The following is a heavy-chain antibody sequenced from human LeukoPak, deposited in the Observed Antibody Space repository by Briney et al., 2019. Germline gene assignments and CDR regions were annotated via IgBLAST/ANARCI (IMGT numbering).Heavy chain of an antibody. Sequence: SLRLSCAASGFTFSSYGMHWVRQAPGKGLEWVAVIWYDGSNKYYADSVKGRFTISRDNSKNTLYLQMNSLRAEDTAVYYCARDNPSSGMDVWGQGTTVTVSS. CDR1: GFTFSSYG. CDR3: ARDNPSSGMDV. CDR2: IWYDGSNK. J-gene: IGHJ6*02. V-gene: IGHV3-33*01. D-gene: IGHD1-14*01.